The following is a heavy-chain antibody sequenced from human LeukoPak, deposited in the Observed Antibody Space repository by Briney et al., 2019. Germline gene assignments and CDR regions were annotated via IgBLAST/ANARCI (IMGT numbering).Heavy chain of an antibody. V-gene: IGHV4-59*01. CDR3: ARDKRHSYGRYFDP. D-gene: IGHD5-18*01. J-gene: IGHJ4*02. CDR2: MQSTGNS. CDR1: GDSISTYH. Sequence: SDTLSLTCSVSGDSISTYHWNWIGKPAGKGLEWIGYMQSTGNSKYNPSLKNRVNIFIDMSKNQFVLNLRSVTAADTAVYYCARDKRHSYGRYFDPWGQGMLVTVSS.